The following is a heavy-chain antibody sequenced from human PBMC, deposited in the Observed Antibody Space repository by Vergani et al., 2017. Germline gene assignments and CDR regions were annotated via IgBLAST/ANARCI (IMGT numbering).Heavy chain of an antibody. CDR2: IDPSDSYT. V-gene: IGHV5-10-1*03. Sequence: EVQLVQSGAEVKKPGESLRISCKGSGYSFTSYWISWVRQMPGKGLEWMGRIDPSDSYTNYSPSFQGHVTISADKSISTAYLQWSSLKASDTAMYYCARHRDYDFWSGYANXFDPWGQGTLVTVSS. D-gene: IGHD3-3*01. J-gene: IGHJ5*02. CDR1: GYSFTSYW. CDR3: ARHRDYDFWSGYANXFDP.